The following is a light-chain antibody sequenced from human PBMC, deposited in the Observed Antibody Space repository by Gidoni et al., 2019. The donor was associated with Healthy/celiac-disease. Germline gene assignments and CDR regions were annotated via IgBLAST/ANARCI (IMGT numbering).Light chain of an antibody. CDR3: AAWDDSLNGRV. J-gene: IGLJ3*02. Sequence: QSVLTQPPSASGTPGPGVTISCSGSSSNIGSNTVNWYQQLPGTAPKLLIYSNNQRPSGVPDRFSGSKSGTSASLAISGLQSEDEADYYCAAWDDSLNGRVFGGGTKLTVL. V-gene: IGLV1-44*01. CDR1: SSNIGSNT. CDR2: SNN.